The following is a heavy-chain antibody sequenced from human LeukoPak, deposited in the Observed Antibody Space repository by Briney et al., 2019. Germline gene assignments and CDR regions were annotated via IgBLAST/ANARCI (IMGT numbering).Heavy chain of an antibody. CDR2: VYYSETT. J-gene: IGHJ3*02. D-gene: IGHD5-12*01. CDR1: GFTFSSSW. V-gene: IGHV4-39*07. CDR3: ARVVRDKGASDAFDI. Sequence: GSLRLSCAVSGFTFSSSWMTWVRHPPGKGLEWIGSVYYSETTYYNPSLKSRVTISVDTSKNQFSLKLSSVTAADTAVYYCARVVRDKGASDAFDIWGQGTMVTVSS.